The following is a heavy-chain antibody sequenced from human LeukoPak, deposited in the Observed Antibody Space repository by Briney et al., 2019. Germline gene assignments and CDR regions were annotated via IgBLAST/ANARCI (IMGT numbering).Heavy chain of an antibody. CDR1: GFTFSSYS. CDR2: ISSSSSYI. J-gene: IGHJ4*02. CDR3: ATPRGIGGDYALDY. Sequence: PGGSLRLSCAASGFTFSSYSMNWVRQAPGKGLEWVSSISSSSSYIYYADSVKGRFTISRDNAKNSLYLQMNSLRAEDTAVYYCATPRGIGGDYALDYWGQGTLVTVSS. D-gene: IGHD4-17*01. V-gene: IGHV3-21*01.